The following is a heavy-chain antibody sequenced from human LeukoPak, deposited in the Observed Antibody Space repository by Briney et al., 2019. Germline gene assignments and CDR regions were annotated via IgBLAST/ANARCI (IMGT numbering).Heavy chain of an antibody. Sequence: GGSLRLSCDAAGFAFGSSSMNWVRQAPGKGLVWVSRSNSDGSVRNYADSVEGRFIISRDNAKNTLYLQMNNLGVEDTAVYFCARDPSVNNAIGYNWFDHWGQGALVTVSS. CDR1: GFAFGSSS. CDR2: SNSDGSVR. V-gene: IGHV3-74*01. D-gene: IGHD2/OR15-2a*01. J-gene: IGHJ5*02. CDR3: ARDPSVNNAIGYNWFDH.